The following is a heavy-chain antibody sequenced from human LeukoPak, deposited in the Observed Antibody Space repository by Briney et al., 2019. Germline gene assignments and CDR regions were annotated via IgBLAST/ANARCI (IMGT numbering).Heavy chain of an antibody. V-gene: IGHV4-34*01. CDR1: GGSLSGYY. D-gene: IGHD3-16*01. CDR3: ARVGVMATVNGYRYHSLDV. CDR2: INQSGST. Sequence: SETLSLTCAVYGGSLSGYYWSWIRQPPGKGLEWIGEINQSGSTNYNPSLKSRVTISVDTSKNQFSLKLSSVTAADTAVYYCARVGVMATVNGYRYHSLDVWGQGTTVAVSS. J-gene: IGHJ6*02.